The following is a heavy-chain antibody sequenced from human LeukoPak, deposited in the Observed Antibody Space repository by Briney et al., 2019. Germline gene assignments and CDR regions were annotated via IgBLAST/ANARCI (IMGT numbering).Heavy chain of an antibody. D-gene: IGHD3-22*01. CDR1: GFTFSSYA. CDR2: ISGSGGST. CDR3: AKLPPYDSSGYYYRPVYYFDY. V-gene: IGHV3-23*01. J-gene: IGHJ4*02. Sequence: PGGSLRLSCAASGFTFSSYAMSWVRQAPGKGLEWVSAISGSGGSTYYADSVKGRFTISRDNSKNTLYLQMNSLRVEDTAVYYCAKLPPYDSSGYYYRPVYYFDYWGQGTLVTVSS.